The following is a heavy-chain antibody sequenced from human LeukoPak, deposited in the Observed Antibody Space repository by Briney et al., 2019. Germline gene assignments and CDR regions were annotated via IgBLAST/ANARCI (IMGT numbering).Heavy chain of an antibody. V-gene: IGHV4-39*01. Sequence: PSETLSLTCTVSGGSISSSNYYWGWIRQPPGKGLEWIGSMYSSGSTYYNPSLKSRLTISVDTSKNQFSLKLSSVTAADTAVYYCARSKADSSGYYYFDYWGQATLVTVSS. D-gene: IGHD3-22*01. CDR3: ARSKADSSGYYYFDY. CDR1: GGSISSSNYY. J-gene: IGHJ4*02. CDR2: MYSSGST.